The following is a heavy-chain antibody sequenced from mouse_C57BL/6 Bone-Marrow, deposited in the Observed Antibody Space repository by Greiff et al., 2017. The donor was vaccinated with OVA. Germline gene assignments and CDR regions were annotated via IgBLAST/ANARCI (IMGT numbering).Heavy chain of an antibody. J-gene: IGHJ2*01. V-gene: IGHV10-3*01. Sequence: VQLQQSGGGLVQPKGSLKLSCAASGFTFNTYAMHWVRQAPGKGLEWVARIRSKSSNYATYYADSVKDRFTISRDDSQSMLYLQMNNLKTEDTAMYYCVRARGYMYYFDYWGQGTTLTVSS. CDR1: GFTFNTYA. CDR3: VRARGYMYYFDY. D-gene: IGHD1-3*01. CDR2: IRSKSSNYAT.